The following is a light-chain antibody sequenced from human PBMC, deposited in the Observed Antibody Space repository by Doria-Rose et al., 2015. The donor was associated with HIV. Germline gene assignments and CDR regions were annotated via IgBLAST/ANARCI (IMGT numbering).Light chain of an antibody. J-gene: IGKJ1*01. CDR3: HQYGTSWT. CDR1: QSFSSTY. CDR2: DGS. Sequence: IVLTQSPGTLSLSPGERATLSCRASQSFSSTYLAWYQQKPGLAPSLLIYDGSTRATGIPDRFSASGSGTDFTLTINRLEPEDFALYYCHQYGTSWTFGQGTKVEI. V-gene: IGKV3-20*01.